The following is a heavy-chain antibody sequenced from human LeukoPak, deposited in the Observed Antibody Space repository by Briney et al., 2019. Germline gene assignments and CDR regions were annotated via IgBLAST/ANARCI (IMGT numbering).Heavy chain of an antibody. J-gene: IGHJ1*01. CDR2: ISGSGDST. CDR1: GFTFSSYA. Sequence: PGGSLRLSCAASGFTFSSYAMSWVRQAPGKGLEWVSAISGSGDSTYYADSVKGRVTISRDNSKNTLYLQMNSLRAEDTAVYYCATRADCSSTSCYTTAEYFQHWGQGTLVTVSS. D-gene: IGHD2-2*02. V-gene: IGHV3-23*01. CDR3: ATRADCSSTSCYTTAEYFQH.